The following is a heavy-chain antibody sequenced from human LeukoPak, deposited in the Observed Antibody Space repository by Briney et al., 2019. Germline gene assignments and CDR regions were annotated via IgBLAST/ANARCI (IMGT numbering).Heavy chain of an antibody. Sequence: SETLSLTCTVSGGSISSSSYYWGWIRQPPGKGLEWFGSIYYSGSTYYNPSLKSRVTISVDTSKNQFSLKLSSVTAADTAVYYCARHSAPHYDFWSGWSWGQGTLVTVSS. CDR3: ARHSAPHYDFWSGWS. D-gene: IGHD3-3*01. CDR1: GGSISSSSYY. CDR2: IYYSGST. V-gene: IGHV4-39*01. J-gene: IGHJ4*02.